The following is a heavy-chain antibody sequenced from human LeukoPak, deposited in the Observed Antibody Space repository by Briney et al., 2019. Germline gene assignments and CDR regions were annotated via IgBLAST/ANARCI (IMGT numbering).Heavy chain of an antibody. CDR1: GYGFATYW. V-gene: IGHV5-51*01. D-gene: IGHD3-10*01. CDR3: ARSLPGTMLRGYGMDV. J-gene: IGHJ6*02. CDR2: LYPGESET. Sequence: GESLKISCKGPGYGFATYWIGWVRQVPGKGLELRGILYPGESETRYSPSFQRKITISADKSTSTAYLTWSSLKVSDTATYYCARSLPGTMLRGYGMDVWGQGTTVTVSS.